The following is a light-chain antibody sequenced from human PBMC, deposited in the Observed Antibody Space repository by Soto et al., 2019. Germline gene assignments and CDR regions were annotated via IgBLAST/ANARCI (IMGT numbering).Light chain of an antibody. J-gene: IGKJ1*01. V-gene: IGKV1-5*03. CDR2: KAS. Sequence: DIQMTQSPSTLSASVGDRVTITCRASQSISSWLAWYQQKPGKAPKLVIYKASSLESGVPSRFSGSGSGTEFTLTISSLQPDDFATYYCQQYNSYSETFGQGTKVEI. CDR1: QSISSW. CDR3: QQYNSYSET.